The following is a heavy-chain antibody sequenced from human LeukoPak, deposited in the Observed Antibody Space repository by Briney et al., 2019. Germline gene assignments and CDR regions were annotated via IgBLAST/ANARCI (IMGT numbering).Heavy chain of an antibody. D-gene: IGHD2-21*02. Sequence: PGGSLRLSCAASGFTFSSYAMSWVRQAPGKRLEWVSAISGSGGSTYYADSVKGRFTISRDNSKNTLYLQMNSLRAEDTAVYYCAKVDVVVTAISGFDYWGQGTLVTVSS. J-gene: IGHJ4*02. CDR2: ISGSGGST. CDR1: GFTFSSYA. CDR3: AKVDVVVTAISGFDY. V-gene: IGHV3-23*01.